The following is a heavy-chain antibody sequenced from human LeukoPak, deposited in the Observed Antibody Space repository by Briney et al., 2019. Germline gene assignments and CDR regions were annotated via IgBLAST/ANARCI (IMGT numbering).Heavy chain of an antibody. Sequence: GGSLRLSCTASGFTFSSLAMHWVRQAPGKRLEWVSGISGSGDATYYADSVRGRFTVSRDNSKNTLYLQMSSLRAEDTALYFCARVLSIGFHYDYWGPGTLVTVSS. CDR2: ISGSGDAT. CDR1: GFTFSSLA. J-gene: IGHJ4*02. V-gene: IGHV3-23*01. D-gene: IGHD3-22*01. CDR3: ARVLSIGFHYDY.